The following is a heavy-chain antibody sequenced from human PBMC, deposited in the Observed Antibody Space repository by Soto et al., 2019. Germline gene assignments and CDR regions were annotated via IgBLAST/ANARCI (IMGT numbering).Heavy chain of an antibody. CDR1: GGTFSSYT. CDR3: ARGYSYGPVDY. CDR2: IIPILGIA. V-gene: IGHV1-69*02. J-gene: IGHJ4*02. Sequence: HVQLVQSGAEVKKPGSSVKVSCKASGGTFSSYTISWVRQAPGQGLERMGRIIPILGIANYAQKFQGRVTITADKSTSTAYMELSSLRSEDTAVYYCARGYSYGPVDYWGQGTLVTVSS. D-gene: IGHD5-18*01.